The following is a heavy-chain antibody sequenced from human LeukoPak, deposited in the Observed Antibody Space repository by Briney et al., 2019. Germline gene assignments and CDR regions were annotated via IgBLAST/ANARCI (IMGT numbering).Heavy chain of an antibody. CDR3: ARARQLYGMDV. J-gene: IGHJ6*02. D-gene: IGHD1-1*01. V-gene: IGHV4-59*08. CDR1: GGSISSYY. Sequence: SETLSLTCTASGGSISSYYWSWIRQPPGKGLEWIGYIYYSGSTNYNPSLKSRVTISVDTSKNQFSLKLSSVTAADTAVYYCARARQLYGMDVWGQGTTVTVSS. CDR2: IYYSGST.